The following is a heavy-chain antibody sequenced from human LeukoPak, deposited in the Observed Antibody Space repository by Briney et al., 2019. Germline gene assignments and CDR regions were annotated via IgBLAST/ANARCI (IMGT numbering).Heavy chain of an antibody. CDR1: GFTFSTSW. V-gene: IGHV3-7*01. Sequence: GGSLRLSCVGSGFTFSTSWTHWVRQAPGKGPEYVAYINQDGSETNYVDSVKGRFTISRDNTRNSLFLQMYSLRDEDTAIYYCARWAGRCGGDCQSEDPWGLGTLVIVSS. CDR3: ARWAGRCGGDCQSEDP. J-gene: IGHJ5*02. D-gene: IGHD2-21*02. CDR2: INQDGSET.